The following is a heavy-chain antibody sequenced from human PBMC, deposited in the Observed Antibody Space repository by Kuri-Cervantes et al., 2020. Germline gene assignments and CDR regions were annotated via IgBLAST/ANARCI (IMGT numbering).Heavy chain of an antibody. CDR3: ARDLPYDSSGYTLGYYYMDV. V-gene: IGHV4-34*01. CDR1: GGSFSGYY. D-gene: IGHD3-22*01. CDR2: INHSGST. J-gene: IGHJ6*03. Sequence: GSLRLSCAVYGGSFSGYYWNWIRQPPGKGLEWIGEINHSGSTNYNPSLKSRVTISVDTSKNQFSLKLSSVTAADTAVYYCARDLPYDSSGYTLGYYYMDVWGKGTTVTVSS.